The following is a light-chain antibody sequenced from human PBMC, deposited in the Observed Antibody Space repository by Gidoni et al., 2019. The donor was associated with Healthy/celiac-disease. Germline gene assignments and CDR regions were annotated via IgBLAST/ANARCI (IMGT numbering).Light chain of an antibody. CDR1: QGISSY. CDR3: QQLNSYPFT. Sequence: DSQLTQSPSFLSASVGDRVTITCRASQGISSYLAWYQQKPVKAPKLLIYSASTLQSGVPSRFSGSGSGTEFTLTISSLQPEDFATYYCQQLNSYPFTFXXXTRLEIK. J-gene: IGKJ5*01. CDR2: SAS. V-gene: IGKV1-9*01.